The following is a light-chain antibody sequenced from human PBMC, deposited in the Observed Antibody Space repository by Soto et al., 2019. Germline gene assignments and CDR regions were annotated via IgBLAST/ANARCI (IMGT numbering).Light chain of an antibody. CDR1: SGHSNYA. Sequence: QLVLTQSPSASASLGASVKLTCTLSSGHSNYAIAWHQQQPQKGPRYLIKLNSDGSHTKGDGIPDRFSGSSSGAERYLTISSLQSDDEADYFCQTWGTGIVVFGGGTKLTVL. V-gene: IGLV4-69*01. CDR3: QTWGTGIVV. CDR2: LNSDGSH. J-gene: IGLJ2*01.